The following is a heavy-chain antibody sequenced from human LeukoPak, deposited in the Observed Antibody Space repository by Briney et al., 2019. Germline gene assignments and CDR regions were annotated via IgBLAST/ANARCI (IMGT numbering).Heavy chain of an antibody. Sequence: ASVKVSCKASGDVFSTYVFTWVRQAPGQGLEWMGRIIPIVNMVDYAEEFQGRVSITADKSTGTAYMEVSGLRSEDTAVYYCARRIGERFSAHEYFDSWGQGTQVTVSS. CDR3: ARRIGERFSAHEYFDS. CDR2: IIPIVNMV. J-gene: IGHJ4*02. V-gene: IGHV1-69*04. D-gene: IGHD5-12*01. CDR1: GDVFSTYV.